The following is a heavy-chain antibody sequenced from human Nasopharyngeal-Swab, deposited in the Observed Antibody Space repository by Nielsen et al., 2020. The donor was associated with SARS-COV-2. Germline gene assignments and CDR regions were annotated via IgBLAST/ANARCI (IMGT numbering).Heavy chain of an antibody. Sequence: GGSLRLSCAVSGFSFSNYGMHWVRQPPGKGLEWVAGISFDGSVKYSADSVKGRFTISRDNSKNTLYLQMNSLRAEDTAVYYCATTPLDSSGFYYGFDYWGQGTLVTVSS. CDR2: ISFDGSVK. CDR1: GFSFSNYG. CDR3: ATTPLDSSGFYYGFDY. D-gene: IGHD3-22*01. J-gene: IGHJ4*02. V-gene: IGHV3-30*03.